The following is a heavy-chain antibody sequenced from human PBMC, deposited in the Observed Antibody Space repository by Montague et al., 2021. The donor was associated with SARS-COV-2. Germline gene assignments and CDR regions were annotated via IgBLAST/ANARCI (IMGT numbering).Heavy chain of an antibody. CDR2: IKQDGSEK. D-gene: IGHD3-3*01. Sequence: SLRLSCAASGFTFSSYLMSWVRQAPGKGLEWVANIKQDGSEKYYVDSVKGRFTISRDNAKKSLYLQMNSLRAEDTAGYYFARSRHYYDFWSGYYDYWGQGTLVTVSS. J-gene: IGHJ4*02. V-gene: IGHV3-7*05. CDR1: GFTFSSYL. CDR3: ARSRHYYDFWSGYYDY.